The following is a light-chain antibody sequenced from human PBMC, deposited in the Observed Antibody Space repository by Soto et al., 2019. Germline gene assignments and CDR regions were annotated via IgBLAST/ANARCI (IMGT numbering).Light chain of an antibody. CDR2: GIS. CDR3: QQYSKWPIT. V-gene: IGKV3-15*01. J-gene: IGKJ5*01. Sequence: EIVMTQSPVTLSVSPGERATLSCRASQSVGSHLAWYQQHPGQPPRLLIYGISTRATGIPARFSGSGSGTEFSLTISSLQSEDFAVYYCQQYSKWPITFGQGTRLEIK. CDR1: QSVGSH.